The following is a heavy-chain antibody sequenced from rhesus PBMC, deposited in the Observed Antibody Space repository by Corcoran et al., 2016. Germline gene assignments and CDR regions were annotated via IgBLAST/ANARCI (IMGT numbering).Heavy chain of an antibody. J-gene: IGHJ4*01. Sequence: QLQLQESGPGLVKPSETLSVTCAVSGGSISSSYWRWIRQAPGKGLGWVGSIEGSGRSTNYNPSLKSRVTLSVDTSKNQLSLKLSSVTAADTAVYYCARDARLHYFDYWGQGVLVTVSS. V-gene: IGHV4-169*02. CDR1: GGSISSSY. D-gene: IGHD1-44*02. CDR3: ARDARLHYFDY. CDR2: IEGSGRST.